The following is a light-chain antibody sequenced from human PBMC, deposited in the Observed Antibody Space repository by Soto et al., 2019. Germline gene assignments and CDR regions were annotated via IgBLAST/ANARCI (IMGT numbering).Light chain of an antibody. CDR1: QSISSN. CDR3: QQSYSVPYT. J-gene: IGKJ2*01. CDR2: GAS. V-gene: IGKV3-15*01. Sequence: EIVMTQSPATLSVSPGERATLSCRASQSISSNLAWYQQKPGQAPSLLLYGASTRATGIPARFSGSGSGTDFTLTISSLQSEDFATYYCQQSYSVPYTFGPGTEMKMK.